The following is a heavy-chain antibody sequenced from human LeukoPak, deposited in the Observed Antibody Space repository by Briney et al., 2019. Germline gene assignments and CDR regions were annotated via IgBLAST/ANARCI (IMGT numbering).Heavy chain of an antibody. V-gene: IGHV1-8*01. D-gene: IGHD2-2*01. Sequence: GASVKVSCKASGYTFSNYDINWVRQATGQGLEWMGYMSLNSGNTGYAQNFQGRVTMTSSASISTVYMELSSLTSDDTAVYYCAGCSSTSCYDYFQNWGQGTQVTVSS. J-gene: IGHJ1*01. CDR2: MSLNSGNT. CDR3: AGCSSTSCYDYFQN. CDR1: GYTFSNYD.